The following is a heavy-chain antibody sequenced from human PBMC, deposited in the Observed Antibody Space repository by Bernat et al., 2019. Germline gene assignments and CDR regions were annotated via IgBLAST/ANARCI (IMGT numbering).Heavy chain of an antibody. V-gene: IGHV3-48*03. CDR1: GFTFSSYE. J-gene: IGHJ3*01. Sequence: EVQLVESGGGLVQAGGSLRLSCAASGFTFSSYEMNWVRQAPGKGLEWVSYIIGSATTIYYAESVKGRFTISRDNAKNSLYLQMNSLSAEDTAVYYCARESQDAFDLWGQGTMVPVSS. CDR2: IIGSATTI. CDR3: ARESQDAFDL.